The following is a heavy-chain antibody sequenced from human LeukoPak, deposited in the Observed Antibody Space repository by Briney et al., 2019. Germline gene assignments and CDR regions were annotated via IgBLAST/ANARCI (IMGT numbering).Heavy chain of an antibody. J-gene: IGHJ4*02. Sequence: GGSLRLSCADPGFTFSDYWMHWVRQAPGKGLVWVSRIDTDGSSATYADSVTGRFTISRDNAKNTVYLQMNSLRVEDTGVYSCASALTTVTPPFHYWGQGTLVTVSS. V-gene: IGHV3-74*01. CDR1: GFTFSDYW. D-gene: IGHD4-17*01. CDR3: ASALTTVTPPFHY. CDR2: IDTDGSSA.